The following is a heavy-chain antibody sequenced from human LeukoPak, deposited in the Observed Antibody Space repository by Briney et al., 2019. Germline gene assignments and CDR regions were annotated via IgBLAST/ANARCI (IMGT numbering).Heavy chain of an antibody. D-gene: IGHD5-24*01. CDR2: IHYSGST. Sequence: SETLSLTCTGSGGSISSYYWSWIRQPPGKGLEWIGDIHYSGSTHYNPSLKSRVTISVDTSKNQVSLKLRSVTAADTAVYYCARRRYGYNSGYYYYMDVWGKGTTVTISS. J-gene: IGHJ6*03. CDR3: ARRRYGYNSGYYYYMDV. CDR1: GGSISSYY. V-gene: IGHV4-59*01.